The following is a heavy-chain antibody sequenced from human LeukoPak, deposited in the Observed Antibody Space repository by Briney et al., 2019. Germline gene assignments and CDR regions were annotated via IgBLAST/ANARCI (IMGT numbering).Heavy chain of an antibody. CDR1: GGTFSSYA. CDR2: IFPIFGTA. D-gene: IGHD6-19*01. V-gene: IGHV1-69*13. Sequence: SVKVSCKASGGTFSSYAISWVRPAPGQGLEWMGGIFPIFGTANYAQKFQGRVTITADESTSTAYMELSSLRSEDTAVYYCARDAEGAVAVNAPYYYYYYMDVWGKGTTVTVSS. J-gene: IGHJ6*03. CDR3: ARDAEGAVAVNAPYYYYYYMDV.